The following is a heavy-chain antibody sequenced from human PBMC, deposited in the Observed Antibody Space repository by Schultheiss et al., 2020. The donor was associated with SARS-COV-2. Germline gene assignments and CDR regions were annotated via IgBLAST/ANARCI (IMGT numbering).Heavy chain of an antibody. CDR3: AKDSTPPGYSSGLGSDY. V-gene: IGHV4-59*01. D-gene: IGHD6-19*01. Sequence: SETLSLTCTVSGGSISSYYWSWIRQPPGKGLEWIGYIYYSGSTYYNPSLKSRVTISVDTSQNQFSLNLISVSAADTAVYYCAKDSTPPGYSSGLGSDYWGQGTLVTVSS. J-gene: IGHJ4*02. CDR2: IYYSGST. CDR1: GGSISSYY.